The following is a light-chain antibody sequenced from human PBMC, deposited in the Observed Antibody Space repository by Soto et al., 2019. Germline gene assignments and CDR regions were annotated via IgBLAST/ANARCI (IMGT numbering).Light chain of an antibody. CDR2: DTC. Sequence: EIVLTQSPATLSLSPGERATLSCRASQILRNKVAWYQHKPGQSPRLISCDTCTRAAGIPARFSGSRYGTYFTLTISTLQSEDFAVYYCQQYNIWRSITFGQGTRLEIK. V-gene: IGKV3-15*01. J-gene: IGKJ5*01. CDR3: QQYNIWRSIT. CDR1: QILRNK.